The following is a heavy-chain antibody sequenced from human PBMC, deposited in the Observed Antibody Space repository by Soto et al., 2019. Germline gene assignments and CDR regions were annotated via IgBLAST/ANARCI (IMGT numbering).Heavy chain of an antibody. CDR3: AHTQIRVWEWCNFDY. J-gene: IGHJ4*02. D-gene: IGHD3-3*01. V-gene: IGHV2-5*02. CDR1: GFSLSTSGVG. CDR2: IYWDDDK. Sequence: QITLKASGPTLVKPTQTLTLTCTFSGFSLSTSGVGVGWIRQPPGKALEWLALIYWDDDKRYSPSLKSRLTITKDTSKNQMVLTMTNVDPVDTATYDCAHTQIRVWEWCNFDYWGQGTLVTVSS.